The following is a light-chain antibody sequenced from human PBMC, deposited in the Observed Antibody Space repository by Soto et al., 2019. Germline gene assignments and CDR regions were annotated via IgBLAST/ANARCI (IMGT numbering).Light chain of an antibody. Sequence: IQMTQSAATMSASVGHRVSITCRASQDISRWLAWYQQKPGKARKVLIWDASSLQRGVPSRFTGGGSGTEFTLTINGLQPDDFATYYCQQYNGYRTWTLGQGTKV. CDR3: QQYNGYRTWT. V-gene: IGKV1-5*01. J-gene: IGKJ1*01. CDR1: QDISRW. CDR2: DAS.